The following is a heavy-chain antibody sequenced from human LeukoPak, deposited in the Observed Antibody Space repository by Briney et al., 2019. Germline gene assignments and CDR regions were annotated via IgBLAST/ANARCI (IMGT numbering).Heavy chain of an antibody. V-gene: IGHV3-23*01. CDR3: AKGGGGNFWSGTSGWFDP. CDR2: ISGSGGST. D-gene: IGHD3-3*01. CDR1: GFTFSSYA. Sequence: GGSLRLSCAASGFTFSSYAMSWVRQAPGKGLEWVSAISGSGGSTYYADSVKGRFTISRDNSKNTLYLQMNSLRAEDTAVYYCAKGGGGNFWSGTSGWFDPWGQGTLVTVSS. J-gene: IGHJ5*02.